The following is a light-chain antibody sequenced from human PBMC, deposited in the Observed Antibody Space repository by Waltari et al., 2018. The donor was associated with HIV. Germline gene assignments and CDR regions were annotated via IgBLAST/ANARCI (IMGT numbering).Light chain of an antibody. CDR3: NSYTKNNTWV. CDR2: EVS. Sequence: QSALTQPASVSGSPGQSITISCTGTISDVGGYNYVSWYQQYPGKAPKLMIYEVSNRPSGVSNRFSGSKSVSTASLTISGLQAEDEADYYCNSYTKNNTWVFGGGTKLTVL. V-gene: IGLV2-14*01. CDR1: ISDVGGYNY. J-gene: IGLJ3*02.